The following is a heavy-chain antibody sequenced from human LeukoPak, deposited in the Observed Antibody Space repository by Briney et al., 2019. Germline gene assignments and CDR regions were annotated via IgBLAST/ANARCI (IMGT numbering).Heavy chain of an antibody. Sequence: SVTVSCMASGGTFSSYAICWVRQAPGQRLEWMGGIIPIFGKANYAQKYQGRVTITTDESTSTAYMELSSLRSEDTAVYYCARAAAHYCSSSSCYTANKYYYYYYMDVWGNGTTVTV. V-gene: IGHV1-69*05. J-gene: IGHJ6*03. CDR3: ARAAAHYCSSSSCYTANKYYYYYYMDV. CDR2: IIPIFGKA. D-gene: IGHD2-2*02. CDR1: GGTFSSYA.